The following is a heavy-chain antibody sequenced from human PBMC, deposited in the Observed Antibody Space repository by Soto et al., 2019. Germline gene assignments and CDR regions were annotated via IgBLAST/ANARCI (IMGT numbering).Heavy chain of an antibody. Sequence: LETLSLSCTVYGGSLACYDWSWIRQPPGKGLEWIGRIYATGSTDYNPSLKSRLTMSVDMSKKQFSLTLRSVTAADTAMYYCFRDGTKNLRDWFDPWGQGMLVPVSS. D-gene: IGHD1-1*01. V-gene: IGHV4-4*07. J-gene: IGHJ5*02. CDR3: FRDGTKNLRDWFDP. CDR1: GGSLACYD. CDR2: IYATGST.